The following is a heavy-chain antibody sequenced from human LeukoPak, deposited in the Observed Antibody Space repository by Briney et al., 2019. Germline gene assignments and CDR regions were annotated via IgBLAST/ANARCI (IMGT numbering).Heavy chain of an antibody. CDR2: IYSGGST. D-gene: IGHD6-13*01. CDR3: AGSLVKRFVGNGMDV. J-gene: IGHJ6*02. CDR1: GFTVSSNY. Sequence: GGSLRLSCAASGFTVSSNYMSWVRQAPGKGLEWVSVIYSGGSTYYADSVKGRFTISRDNSKNTLYLQMNSLRAEDTAVYYCAGSLVKRFVGNGMDVWGQGTTVTVS. V-gene: IGHV3-53*01.